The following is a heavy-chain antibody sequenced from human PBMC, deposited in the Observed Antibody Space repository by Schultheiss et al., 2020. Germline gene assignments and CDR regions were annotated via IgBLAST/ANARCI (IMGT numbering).Heavy chain of an antibody. D-gene: IGHD6-19*01. V-gene: IGHV5-51*01. J-gene: IGHJ3*02. CDR3: ARLGGSGWRHDAFDI. Sequence: GGSLRLSCKGSGYSFTSYWIGWVRQMPGKGLEWMGIIYPGDSDTSYSPSFQGQVTISADKSISTAYLQWSSLKALDTAMYYCARLGGSGWRHDAFDIWGQGTMVTVSS. CDR2: IYPGDSDT. CDR1: GYSFTSYW.